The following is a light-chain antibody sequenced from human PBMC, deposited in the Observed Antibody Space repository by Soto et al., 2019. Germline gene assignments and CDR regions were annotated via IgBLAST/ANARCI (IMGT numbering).Light chain of an antibody. J-gene: IGKJ4*01. CDR2: GAA. V-gene: IGKV3-15*01. CDR1: KSVSNN. Sequence: ETVMTQSPATLSESQGERATLSCRASKSVSNNLDWYHQKPGQAPRLLIYGAAARATGFPARFSGSGFGTEFTLTISRLQSEDSAVYSCQHYNEWPLTFGGGTKVEIK. CDR3: QHYNEWPLT.